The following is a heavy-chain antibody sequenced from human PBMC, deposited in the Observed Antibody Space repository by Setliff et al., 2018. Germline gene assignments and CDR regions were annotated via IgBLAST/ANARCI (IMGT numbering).Heavy chain of an antibody. D-gene: IGHD3-22*01. J-gene: IGHJ3*02. CDR3: AKDRKNNYDTSGYPDAFDI. V-gene: IGHV3-33*06. CDR1: GFTFSTYR. CDR2: IWYDGNNK. Sequence: GGSLRLSCAASGFTFSTYRMHWVRQAPGKGLEWVAVIWYDGNNKYYADSVKGRFTISRDNSKNTLYLQMNSLRADDTALYYCAKDRKNNYDTSGYPDAFDIWGQGTMVTVSS.